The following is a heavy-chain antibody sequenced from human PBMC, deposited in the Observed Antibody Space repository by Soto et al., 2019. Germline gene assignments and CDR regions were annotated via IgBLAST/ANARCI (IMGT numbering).Heavy chain of an antibody. J-gene: IGHJ4*02. Sequence: GGSLRLSCAASGFTVSSNYMSWVRQAPGKGLEWVSVIYSGGSTYYADSVKGRFTISRDNSKNTLYLQMNSLRAEDTAVYYCARVVYDYDSSGYLDYWGQGTLVTVSS. D-gene: IGHD3-22*01. CDR3: ARVVYDYDSSGYLDY. CDR2: IYSGGST. CDR1: GFTVSSNY. V-gene: IGHV3-53*01.